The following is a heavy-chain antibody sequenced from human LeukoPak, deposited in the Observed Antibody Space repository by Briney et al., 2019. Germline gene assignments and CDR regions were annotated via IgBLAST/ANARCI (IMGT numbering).Heavy chain of an antibody. D-gene: IGHD3-3*01. J-gene: IGHJ6*02. CDR3: ARDHESGYYYYGMDV. CDR1: GYSFTSYW. Sequence: GESLKISCKGSGYSFTSYWIGRVRQMPGKGLEWMGIIYPGDSDTRYSPSFQGQVTISADKSISTAYLQWSSLKASDTAMYYCARDHESGYYYYGMDVWGQGTTVTVSS. V-gene: IGHV5-51*01. CDR2: IYPGDSDT.